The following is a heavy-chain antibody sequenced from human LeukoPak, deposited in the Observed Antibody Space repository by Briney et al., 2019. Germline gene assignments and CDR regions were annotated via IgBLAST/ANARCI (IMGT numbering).Heavy chain of an antibody. Sequence: ASVKVSCKVSGYSLTLLSLHWVRQAPGKGLERMGGFDREDDITMYAQTLRGRVTITADESTSTAYMELSSLRSEDTAVYYCARDGALTSSSPNFDYWGQGTLVTVSS. J-gene: IGHJ4*02. D-gene: IGHD6-6*01. CDR2: FDREDDIT. CDR3: ARDGALTSSSPNFDY. CDR1: GYSLTLLS. V-gene: IGHV1-24*01.